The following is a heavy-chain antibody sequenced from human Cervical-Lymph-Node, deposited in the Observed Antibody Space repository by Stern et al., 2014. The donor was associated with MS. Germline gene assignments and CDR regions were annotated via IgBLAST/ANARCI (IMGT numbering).Heavy chain of an antibody. J-gene: IGHJ4*02. CDR1: GFTVSDNY. Sequence: EVQLEESGGGLIQPGGSLRLSCAASGFTVSDNYMSWVRQAPGKGLEWVSVIYSGGATYYAGSVKGRFTISRDSSANTVYLQMNPLRAEDTAVYYCARLALGDWGQGTLVTVSS. CDR2: IYSGGAT. V-gene: IGHV3-53*01. CDR3: ARLALGD.